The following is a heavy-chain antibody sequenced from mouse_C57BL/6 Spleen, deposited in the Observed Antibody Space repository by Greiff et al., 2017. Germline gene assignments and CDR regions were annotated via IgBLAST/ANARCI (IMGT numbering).Heavy chain of an antibody. J-gene: IGHJ2*01. V-gene: IGHV1-64*01. CDR2: IHPNSGST. CDR1: GYTFTSYW. D-gene: IGHD1-1*01. CDR3: ARPHYYGSSYNDYYFDY. Sequence: QVQLQQPGAELVKPGASVKLSCKASGYTFTSYWMHWVKQRPGQGLEWIGMIHPNSGSTNYNEKFKSKATLTVDKSSSTAYMQLSSLTSEDSAVYYCARPHYYGSSYNDYYFDYGGQGTTLTVSS.